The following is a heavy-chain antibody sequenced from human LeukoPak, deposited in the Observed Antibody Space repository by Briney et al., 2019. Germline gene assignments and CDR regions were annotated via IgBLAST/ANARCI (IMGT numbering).Heavy chain of an antibody. CDR3: AREGQDYDILTGYYNGNWFDP. CDR2: MNPNSGNT. Sequence: ASVKVSCKASGYTFTSYDINWVRQATGQGLEWMGWMNPNSGNTGYAQKFRGRVTMTRNTSISTAYMELSSLRSEDTAVYYCAREGQDYDILTGYYNGNWFDPWGQGTLVTVSS. D-gene: IGHD3-9*01. J-gene: IGHJ5*02. CDR1: GYTFTSYD. V-gene: IGHV1-8*01.